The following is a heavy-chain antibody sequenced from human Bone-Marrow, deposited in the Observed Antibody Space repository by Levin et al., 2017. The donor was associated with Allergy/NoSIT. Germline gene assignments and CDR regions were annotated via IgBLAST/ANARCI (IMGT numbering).Heavy chain of an antibody. CDR2: INHSGST. CDR1: GGSFSGYY. V-gene: IGHV4-34*01. Sequence: SQTLSLTCAVYGGSFSGYYWSWIRQPPGKGLEWIGEINHSGSTNYNPSLKSRVTISVDTSKNQSSLKLSSVTAADTAVYYCARGVDTAMVFVYWGQGTLVTVSS. CDR3: ARGVDTAMVFVY. J-gene: IGHJ4*02. D-gene: IGHD5-18*01.